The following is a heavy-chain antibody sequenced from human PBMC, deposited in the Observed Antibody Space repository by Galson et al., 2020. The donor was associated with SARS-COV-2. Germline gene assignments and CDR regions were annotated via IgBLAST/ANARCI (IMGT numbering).Heavy chain of an antibody. CDR3: ARGLRDSSGYYNFDY. V-gene: IGHV4-31*03. D-gene: IGHD3-22*01. Sequence: ASETLSLTCTVSGGSISSGGHYWSWIRQHPGKGLEWIGYIYYSGSTYYNPSLKSRVTISVDTSKNQFSLKLSSVTAADTAVYYCARGLRDSSGYYNFDYWGQGTLVTVSS. CDR1: GGSISSGGHY. CDR2: IYYSGST. J-gene: IGHJ4*02.